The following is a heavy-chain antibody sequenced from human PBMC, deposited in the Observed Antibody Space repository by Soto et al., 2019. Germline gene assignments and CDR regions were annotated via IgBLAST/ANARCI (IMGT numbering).Heavy chain of an antibody. D-gene: IGHD2-15*01. Sequence: EVQLLESGGGLVQPGGSLRLSCAASGFTFSSYAMSWVRQAPGKGLEWVSAISGSGGSTYYADSVKGRFTISRDNSKNTMYRQMNSLRAEDTAVYYCAKEDLRHGVVVAATDWFDPWGQGTLVTVSS. J-gene: IGHJ5*02. V-gene: IGHV3-23*01. CDR2: ISGSGGST. CDR3: AKEDLRHGVVVAATDWFDP. CDR1: GFTFSSYA.